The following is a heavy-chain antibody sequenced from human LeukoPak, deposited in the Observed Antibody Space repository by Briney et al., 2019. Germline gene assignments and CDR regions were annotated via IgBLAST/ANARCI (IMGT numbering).Heavy chain of an antibody. CDR3: ASSNFWSGYYFNWFDP. D-gene: IGHD3-3*01. Sequence: ASVKVSCKASGYTFTGYYMHWVRQAPGQGLEWMGWINPNSGGTSYAQKFQGRVTMTRDTSISTAYMELSRLRSDDTAVYYCASSNFWSGYYFNWFDPWGQGTLVTVSS. CDR2: INPNSGGT. V-gene: IGHV1-2*02. CDR1: GYTFTGYY. J-gene: IGHJ5*02.